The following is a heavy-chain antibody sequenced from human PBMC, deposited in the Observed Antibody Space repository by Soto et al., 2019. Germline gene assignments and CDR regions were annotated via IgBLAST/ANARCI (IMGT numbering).Heavy chain of an antibody. CDR3: ARESPPDYYDSRNYYYGMDV. D-gene: IGHD3-22*01. Sequence: ASVKVSCKASGYTFTSYYMHWVRQATGQGLEWMGIINPSGGSTSYAQKFQGRVTMTRDTSTSTVYMELSSLRSEDTAVYYCARESPPDYYDSRNYYYGMDVWGQGTTVTVSS. J-gene: IGHJ6*02. CDR1: GYTFTSYY. V-gene: IGHV1-46*01. CDR2: INPSGGST.